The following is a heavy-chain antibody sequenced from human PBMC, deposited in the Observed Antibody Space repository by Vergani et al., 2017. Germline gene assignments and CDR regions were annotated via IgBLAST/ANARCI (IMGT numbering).Heavy chain of an antibody. J-gene: IGHJ4*02. CDR3: AKVQSSGWTGFDY. CDR1: GGSFSGYY. V-gene: IGHV4-34*01. Sequence: QVQLQQWGAGLLKPSETLSLTCAVYGGSFSGYYWSWIRQPPGKGLEWIGEINHSGSTNYNPSLKSRVTISVDTSKNKFSLKLSSVTAADTAVYYCAKVQSSGWTGFDYWGQGTLVTVSS. D-gene: IGHD6-19*01. CDR2: INHSGST.